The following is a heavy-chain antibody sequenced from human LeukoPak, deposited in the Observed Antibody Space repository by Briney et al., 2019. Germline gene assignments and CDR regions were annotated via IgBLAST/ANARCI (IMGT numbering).Heavy chain of an antibody. J-gene: IGHJ4*02. Sequence: SETLSLTCTVSGGSISSYYWSWIRQPPGKELEWIGYIYYSGSTNYNPSLKSRVTISVDTSKNQFSLKLSSVTAADTAVYYCARAPNYYDSSFYFDYWGQGTLVTVSS. CDR2: IYYSGST. CDR1: GGSISSYY. V-gene: IGHV4-59*12. D-gene: IGHD3-22*01. CDR3: ARAPNYYDSSFYFDY.